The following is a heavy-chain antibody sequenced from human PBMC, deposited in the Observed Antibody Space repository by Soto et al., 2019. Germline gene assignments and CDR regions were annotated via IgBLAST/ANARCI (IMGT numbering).Heavy chain of an antibody. V-gene: IGHV3-74*01. D-gene: IGHD3-10*01. CDR2: INSDGSTI. CDR3: VRDRGYPDSFDV. Sequence: EVQLVESGGGLDQPGESLRLSCAASGYTFSPFWMHWVRQAPGKGLVWVSHINSDGSTIVYADSVKGRFTISRDNAKNTLYLQMNSLKAEDTAVYYCVRDRGYPDSFDVWGRGTMVTVSS. J-gene: IGHJ3*01. CDR1: GYTFSPFW.